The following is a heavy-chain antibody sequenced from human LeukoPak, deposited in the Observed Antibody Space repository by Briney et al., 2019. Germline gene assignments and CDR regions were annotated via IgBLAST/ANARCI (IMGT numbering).Heavy chain of an antibody. Sequence: GGSLRLSCAASGFTFDDYAMHWVRQAPGKGLEWVSGISWNSGSIGYAHSVKGRFTISRDNAKNSLYLQMNSLRAEDTALYYCAKDWDPYSSGWYPLAYYFDYWGQGTLVTVSS. V-gene: IGHV3-9*01. CDR3: AKDWDPYSSGWYPLAYYFDY. CDR1: GFTFDDYA. D-gene: IGHD6-19*01. J-gene: IGHJ4*02. CDR2: ISWNSGSI.